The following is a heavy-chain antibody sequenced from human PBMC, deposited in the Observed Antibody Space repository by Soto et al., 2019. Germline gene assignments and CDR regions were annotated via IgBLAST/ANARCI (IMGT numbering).Heavy chain of an antibody. CDR2: INPNSGGT. Sequence: ASVKVSCKASGYTFTGYYMHRVRQAPGQGLEWMGWINPNSGGTNYAQKFQGWVTMTRDTSISTAYMELSRLRSDDTAVYYCARDHSVGYYYYGMDVWGQGTTVTVSS. CDR1: GYTFTGYY. V-gene: IGHV1-2*04. D-gene: IGHD2-2*01. CDR3: ARDHSVGYYYYGMDV. J-gene: IGHJ6*02.